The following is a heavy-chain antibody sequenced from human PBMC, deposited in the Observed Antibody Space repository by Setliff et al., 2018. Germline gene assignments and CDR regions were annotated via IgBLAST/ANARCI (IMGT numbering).Heavy chain of an antibody. D-gene: IGHD7-27*01. Sequence: SETLSLTCTVSGGSISSYDWSWIRQPPGKGLEWIGYIHNSGVTNYNPSLKSRATISVDTSKNQFSLKLSSVTAADTAVYYCARGELGNDYWGQGTLVTVSS. V-gene: IGHV4-59*01. CDR2: IHNSGVT. J-gene: IGHJ4*02. CDR3: ARGELGNDY. CDR1: GGSISSYD.